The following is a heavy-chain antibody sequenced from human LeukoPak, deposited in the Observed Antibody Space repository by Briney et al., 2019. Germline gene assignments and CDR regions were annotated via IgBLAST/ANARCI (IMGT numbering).Heavy chain of an antibody. CDR1: GFTFSSYG. Sequence: PGGSLRLSCAASGFTFSSYGMSWVRQAPGKGLEWVSTISGSGGSTYYADSVKGRFTISRDNSKNTLYLQMNSLRAEDTAVYYCAKDRIKVFDYWGQGTLVTVSS. CDR2: ISGSGGST. J-gene: IGHJ4*02. V-gene: IGHV3-23*01. D-gene: IGHD3-3*02. CDR3: AKDRIKVFDY.